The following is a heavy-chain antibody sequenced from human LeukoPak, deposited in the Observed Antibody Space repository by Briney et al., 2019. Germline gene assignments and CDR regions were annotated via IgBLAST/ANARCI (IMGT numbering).Heavy chain of an antibody. CDR1: GFTVSRNY. CDR3: ASSNYYDSSGNDY. J-gene: IGHJ4*02. D-gene: IGHD3-22*01. CDR2: IYSGGKT. V-gene: IGHV3-66*02. Sequence: GGSLRLSCAASGFTVSRNYMSWVRQAPGKGLEWVSVIYSGGKTYYADSVKGRFTISRDNSKNTLYLQMNSLRAEDTAVYYCASSNYYDSSGNDYWGQGTLVTVSS.